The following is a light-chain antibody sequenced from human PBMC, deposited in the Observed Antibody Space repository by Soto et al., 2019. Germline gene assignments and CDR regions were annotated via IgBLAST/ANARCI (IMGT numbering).Light chain of an antibody. CDR3: QQYNNWPPLT. J-gene: IGKJ4*01. V-gene: IGKV3-15*01. CDR2: GAS. Sequence: EIVMTQSPATLSVSPGERATLSCRASESVSSTLAWYQHKPGQAPRLLIYGASTRATGIPARFSGSGSGTEFTLTISSLQSEDFAVYYCQQYNNWPPLTFGGGTKVEI. CDR1: ESVSST.